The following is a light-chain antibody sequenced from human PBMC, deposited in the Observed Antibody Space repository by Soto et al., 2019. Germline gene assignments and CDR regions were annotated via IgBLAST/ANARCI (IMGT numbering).Light chain of an antibody. Sequence: EIVLTQSPGTLSLSPGERATLSCRASQSLSRRYLAWYQQKTGRPPRLLIYGASTTATGIPDRFSGFGSGTDFTLIISRLEPEDFAVYFWQQYDSSPNTFDQGTRLEIK. CDR2: GAS. V-gene: IGKV3-20*01. CDR3: QQYDSSPNT. CDR1: QSLSRRY. J-gene: IGKJ5*01.